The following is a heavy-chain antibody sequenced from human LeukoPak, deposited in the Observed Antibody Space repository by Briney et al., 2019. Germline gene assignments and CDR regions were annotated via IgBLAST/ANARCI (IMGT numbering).Heavy chain of an antibody. CDR2: IYTSGST. J-gene: IGHJ4*02. CDR3: ARDSESSISIDY. V-gene: IGHV4-61*02. D-gene: IGHD1-26*01. Sequence: SETLSLTCTVSGVSISSGSYYWSWIRQPAGKGLEWIGRIYTSGSTNYNPSLKSRVTMSVDTSKNQFSLKLSSVTAADTAVYYCARDSESSISIDYWGQGTLVTVSS. CDR1: GVSISSGSYY.